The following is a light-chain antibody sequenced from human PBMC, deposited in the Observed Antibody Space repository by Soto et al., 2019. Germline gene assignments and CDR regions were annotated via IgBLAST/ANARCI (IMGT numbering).Light chain of an antibody. V-gene: IGKV3-20*01. CDR3: QQYGTSPPALT. Sequence: DIVLTQSPGTLSLPPGERAILSCGASQSVSSSHLAWYQQKPGQAPRLLIYGASSRATGIPDRFSGSGSGTDFTLTISRLEPEDFAVYYCQQYGTSPPALTFGGGTKVEIK. J-gene: IGKJ4*01. CDR1: QSVSSSH. CDR2: GAS.